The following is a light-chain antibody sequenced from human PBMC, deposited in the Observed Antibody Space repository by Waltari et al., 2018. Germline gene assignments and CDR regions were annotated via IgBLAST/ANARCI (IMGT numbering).Light chain of an antibody. V-gene: IGLV2-14*01. CDR3: SSYTNTNTLDV. J-gene: IGLJ1*01. Sequence: QSALTQPASVSGSPGQSITIYCTGTASDIGGYNYVSWYQQHPGSAPKLLILESNNRPSGVSARFSGSKSGKTASLAISVLQSADETYYYYSSYTNTNTLDVFGSGTKVTGL. CDR2: ESN. CDR1: ASDIGGYNY.